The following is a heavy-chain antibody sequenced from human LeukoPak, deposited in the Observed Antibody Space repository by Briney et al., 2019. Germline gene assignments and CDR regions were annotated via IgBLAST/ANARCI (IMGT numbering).Heavy chain of an antibody. Sequence: GGSLRLSCAASGFTFSSYAMSWVRQAPGKGLGWVSAISGSGGSTYYADSVKGRFTISRDNSKNTLYLQMNSLRAEDTAVYYCAPPPNIAAAGKDYWGQGTLVTVSS. V-gene: IGHV3-23*01. CDR3: APPPNIAAAGKDY. CDR1: GFTFSSYA. J-gene: IGHJ4*02. D-gene: IGHD6-13*01. CDR2: ISGSGGST.